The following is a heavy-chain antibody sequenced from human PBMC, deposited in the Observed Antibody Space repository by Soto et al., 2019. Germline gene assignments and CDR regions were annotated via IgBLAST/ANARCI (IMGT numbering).Heavy chain of an antibody. V-gene: IGHV3-23*01. CDR2: ISGSGGST. D-gene: IGHD2-2*03. Sequence: PGGSLRLSYAASGFTFSSYAVSWVRQAPGKGLEWVSAISGSGGSTYYADSVKGRFTISRDNSKNTLYLQMNSLRAEDTAVYYCAKEGGYCSTTTCYQYFDYWGQGTLVTVSS. J-gene: IGHJ4*02. CDR1: GFTFSSYA. CDR3: AKEGGYCSTTTCYQYFDY.